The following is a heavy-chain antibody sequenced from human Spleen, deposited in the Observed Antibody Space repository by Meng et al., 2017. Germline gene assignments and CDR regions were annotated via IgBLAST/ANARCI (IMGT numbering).Heavy chain of an antibody. Sequence: GESLKISCAASEFIFSDYAVTWVRQAPGKGLEWVSSISGSGGSTYYADSVKGRFTISRDNSKNTLYLQMNSLRAEDTAAYYCASTTGYSSGWYVAFRVFVSYFDYWGQGTLVTVSS. CDR1: EFIFSDYA. D-gene: IGHD6-19*01. J-gene: IGHJ4*02. CDR3: ASTTGYSSGWYVAFRVFVSYFDY. V-gene: IGHV3-23*01. CDR2: ISGSGGST.